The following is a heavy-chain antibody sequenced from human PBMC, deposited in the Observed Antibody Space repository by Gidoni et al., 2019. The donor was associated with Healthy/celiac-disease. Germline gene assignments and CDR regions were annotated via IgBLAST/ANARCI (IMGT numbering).Heavy chain of an antibody. CDR1: GSTFSSYA. D-gene: IGHD3-9*01. J-gene: IGHJ4*02. Sequence: QVQLVESGGGVVQPGRSLRLSCSASGSTFSSYAMHWVRQAPGKGLEWVAVISYDGSNKYYADSVKGRFTISRDNSKNTLYLQMNSLRAEDTAVYYCARDGGGILTEGGFDYWGQGTLVTVSS. CDR3: ARDGGGILTEGGFDY. V-gene: IGHV3-30-3*01. CDR2: ISYDGSNK.